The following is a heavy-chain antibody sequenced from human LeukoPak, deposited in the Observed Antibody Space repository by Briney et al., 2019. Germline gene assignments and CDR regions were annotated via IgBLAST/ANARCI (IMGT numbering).Heavy chain of an antibody. J-gene: IGHJ4*02. CDR3: AWIQAIIGGVGQTY. CDR1: GGSFSGYY. D-gene: IGHD5-18*01. CDR2: INHSGST. V-gene: IGHV4-34*01. Sequence: SETLSLTCAVYGGSFSGYYWSWIRQPPGKGLEWIGEINHSGSTNYNPSLKSRVTISVDTSKSQFSLKLSSVTAADTAVYYCAWIQAIIGGVGQTYWGQETLLTVSS.